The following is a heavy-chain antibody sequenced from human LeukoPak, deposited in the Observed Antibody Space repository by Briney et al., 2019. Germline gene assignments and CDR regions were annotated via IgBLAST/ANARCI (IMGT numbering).Heavy chain of an antibody. Sequence: GGSLRLSCAASGFTFSSYDIHWVRQAPGKGPEWVAFIRYDGTDKYYADSVKGRFTISRDNSKNTLYLQMNSLRTEDTAVYYCAKGPGHSSSWFDYWGQGTLVTVSS. V-gene: IGHV3-30*02. J-gene: IGHJ4*02. CDR2: IRYDGTDK. D-gene: IGHD6-13*01. CDR1: GFTFSSYD. CDR3: AKGPGHSSSWFDY.